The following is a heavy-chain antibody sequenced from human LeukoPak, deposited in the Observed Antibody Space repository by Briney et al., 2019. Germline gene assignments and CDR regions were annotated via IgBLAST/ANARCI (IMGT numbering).Heavy chain of an antibody. CDR1: GYTFTGYY. Sequence: ASVKVSCKASGYTFTGYYMHWVRQAPGQGLEWMGWINPNSGGTNYAQKFQGWVTMTRDTSISTAYMELSRLRSDDTAVYYCASPFEATSDAFDIWGQGTMVTVSS. D-gene: IGHD1-26*01. CDR3: ASPFEATSDAFDI. V-gene: IGHV1-2*04. J-gene: IGHJ3*02. CDR2: INPNSGGT.